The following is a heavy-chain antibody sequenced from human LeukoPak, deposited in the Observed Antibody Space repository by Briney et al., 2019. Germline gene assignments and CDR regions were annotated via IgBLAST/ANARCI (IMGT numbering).Heavy chain of an antibody. D-gene: IGHD1-26*01. CDR1: GGSISSGGYY. CDR2: IYYSGST. J-gene: IGHJ4*02. CDR3: ARDGEVGATTD. V-gene: IGHV4-31*11. Sequence: PSQTLSLTRAVSGGSISSGGYYWSWIRQHPGKGLEWIGYIYYSGSTNYNPSLKSRVTISVDTSKNQFSLKLSSVTAADTAVYYCARDGEVGATTDWGQGTLVTVSS.